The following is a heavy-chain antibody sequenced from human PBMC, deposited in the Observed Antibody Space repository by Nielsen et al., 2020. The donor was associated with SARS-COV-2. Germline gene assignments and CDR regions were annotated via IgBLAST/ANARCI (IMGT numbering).Heavy chain of an antibody. J-gene: IGHJ6*02. CDR1: GNSFTSYW. V-gene: IGHV5-51*01. CDR3: ARNERIAATPHPYYYGMDV. CDR2: IYPGDSDT. Sequence: GESLKISCKGSGNSFTSYWIGWVRQMPGKGLEWMGIIYPGDSDTRYSPSFQGQVTISADKSISTAYLQWSSLKASDTAMYYCARNERIAATPHPYYYGMDVWGQGTTVTVSS. D-gene: IGHD2-15*01.